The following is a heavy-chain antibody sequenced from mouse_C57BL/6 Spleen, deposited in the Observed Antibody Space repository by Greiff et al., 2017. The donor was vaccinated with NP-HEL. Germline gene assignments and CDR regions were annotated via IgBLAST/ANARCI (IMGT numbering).Heavy chain of an antibody. CDR1: GFNIKNTY. CDR2: IDPANGNT. V-gene: IGHV14-3*01. J-gene: IGHJ3*01. Sequence: VQLQQSVAELVRPGASVKLSCTASGFNIKNTYMHWVKQRPEQGLEWIGRIDPANGNTKYAPKFPGKATIPVDTSSNTAYLQLSSLTSEDTAIYYCARSGKNDCDGGGWFAYWGQGTLVTVSA. D-gene: IGHD2-4*01. CDR3: ARSGKNDCDGGGWFAY.